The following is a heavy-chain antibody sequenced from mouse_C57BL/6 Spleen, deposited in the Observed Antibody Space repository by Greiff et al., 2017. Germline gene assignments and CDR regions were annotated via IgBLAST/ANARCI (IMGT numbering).Heavy chain of an antibody. CDR1: GYTFTSYD. J-gene: IGHJ3*01. D-gene: IGHD1-1*01. V-gene: IGHV1-85*01. Sequence: QVQLKQSGPELVKPGASVKLSCKASGYTFTSYDINWVKQRPGQGLEWIGWIYPRDGSTKYNEKFKGKATLTVDTSSSTAYMELHSLTSEDSAVYFCARPPYYYGSSYWFAYWGQGTLVTVSA. CDR3: ARPPYYYGSSYWFAY. CDR2: IYPRDGST.